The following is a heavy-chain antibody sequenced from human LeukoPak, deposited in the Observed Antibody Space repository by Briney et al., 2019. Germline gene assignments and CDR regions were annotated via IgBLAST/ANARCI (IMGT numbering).Heavy chain of an antibody. J-gene: IGHJ6*02. CDR1: GFTFSSYG. V-gene: IGHV3-33*01. CDR3: ARDSSAMVSYYYGMDV. CDR2: IWYDGSNK. Sequence: PGGSLRLSCAASGFTFSSYGMHWVRQAPGKGLEWVAVIWYDGSNKYYADSVKGRFTISRDNSKNTLYLQMNSLRAEDTAVYYCARDSSAMVSYYYGMDVWGQGTTVTVSS. D-gene: IGHD5-18*01.